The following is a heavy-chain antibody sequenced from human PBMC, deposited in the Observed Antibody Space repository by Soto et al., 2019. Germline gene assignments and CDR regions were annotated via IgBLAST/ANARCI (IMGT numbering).Heavy chain of an antibody. Sequence: QITLKESGPTLVKPTQTLTLTCSFSGFSLTTSGAGVGWIRQPPGKALEWLAVIYWNDDKRYSPSLKTRLTITKDTSKNQVVLTMTNMDPVDTATYYCVRPHPLMIGTDAFDIWGQGKMVTVSS. CDR3: VRPHPLMIGTDAFDI. CDR1: GFSLTTSGAG. D-gene: IGHD3-22*01. J-gene: IGHJ3*02. V-gene: IGHV2-5*01. CDR2: IYWNDDK.